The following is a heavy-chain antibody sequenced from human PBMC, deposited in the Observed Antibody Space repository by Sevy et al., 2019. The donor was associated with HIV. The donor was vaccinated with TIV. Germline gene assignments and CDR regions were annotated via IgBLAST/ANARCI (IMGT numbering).Heavy chain of an antibody. Sequence: SETLSLTCTVSGGSISSYYWSWIRQPAGKGLEWIGRIYNSGSTNYNSSLKSRVTMSVDTSRNQFSLKLSSLTAADTAVYYCARDTGLRYFDWLPDDDAFDIWGQGTMVTVSS. J-gene: IGHJ3*02. CDR1: GGSISSYY. V-gene: IGHV4-4*07. CDR2: IYNSGST. D-gene: IGHD3-9*01. CDR3: ARDTGLRYFDWLPDDDAFDI.